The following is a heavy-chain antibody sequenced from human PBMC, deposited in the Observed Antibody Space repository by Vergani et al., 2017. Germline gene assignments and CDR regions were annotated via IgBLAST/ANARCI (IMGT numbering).Heavy chain of an antibody. CDR1: GFTFSSYW. V-gene: IGHV3-7*03. D-gene: IGHD2-2*01. CDR3: ARDSTDCSSTSCRSNYYYYYMDV. Sequence: EVQLVESGGGLVQPGGSLRLSCAASGFTFSSYWMSWVRQAPGKGLEWVANIKQDGSEKYYVDSVKGRFTISRDNAKNSLYLQMNSLRAEDTAVYYCARDSTDCSSTSCRSNYYYYYMDVWGKGTTVTVSS. J-gene: IGHJ6*03. CDR2: IKQDGSEK.